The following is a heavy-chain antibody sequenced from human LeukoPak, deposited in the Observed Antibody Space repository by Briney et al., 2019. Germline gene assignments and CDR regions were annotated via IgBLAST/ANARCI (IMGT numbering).Heavy chain of an antibody. V-gene: IGHV1-24*01. Sequence: ASVKVSCKVSGNTLTELSMHWVRQAPGKGLEWMGLFEPEDGETIYAQKFQGRVTMTEDTSTDTAYMQLSSLRSEDTAVYYCATGRSAHSYVLDYWGQGTLVTVSS. CDR1: GNTLTELS. CDR2: FEPEDGET. D-gene: IGHD5-18*01. J-gene: IGHJ4*02. CDR3: ATGRSAHSYVLDY.